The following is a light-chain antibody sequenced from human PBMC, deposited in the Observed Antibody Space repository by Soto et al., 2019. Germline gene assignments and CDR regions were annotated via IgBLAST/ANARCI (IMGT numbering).Light chain of an antibody. Sequence: VLTGATGTLSLSPGERATLSCRASQSVSSYLAWYQQKPGQAPRLLIYGVSSRATGIPDRFSASGAGSDFTLTISRLEPEDSAVYYCQQRISVGGGTRLEIK. V-gene: IGKV3D-11*02. J-gene: IGKJ5*01. CDR3: QQRIS. CDR1: QSVSSY. CDR2: GVS.